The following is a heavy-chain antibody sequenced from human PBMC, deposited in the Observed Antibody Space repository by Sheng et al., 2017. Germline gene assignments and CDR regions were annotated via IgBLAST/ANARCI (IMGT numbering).Heavy chain of an antibody. V-gene: IGHV3-21*01. J-gene: IGHJ6*03. CDR2: ISSSSSYI. D-gene: IGHD5-12*01. CDR1: GFTFSSYS. CDR3: ARKNSGYDYGYQGGYYYYYMDV. Sequence: EVQLVESGGGLVKPGGSLRLSCAASGFTFSSYSMNWVRQAPGKGLEWVSSISSSSSYIYYADSVKGRFTISRDNAKNSLYLQMNSLRAEDTAVYYCARKNSGYDYGYQGGYYYYYMDVWGKGTTVTVSS.